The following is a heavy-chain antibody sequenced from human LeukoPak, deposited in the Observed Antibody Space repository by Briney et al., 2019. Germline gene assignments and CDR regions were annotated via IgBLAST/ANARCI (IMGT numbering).Heavy chain of an antibody. CDR2: ISSSSSYI. D-gene: IGHD6-13*01. CDR3: ARWDSRDYYYYMDV. Sequence: KPGGSLRLSCAASGFTFSSYAMSWVRQAPGKGLEWVSSISSSSSYIYYADSVKGRFTISRDNAKNSLYLQMNSLRAEDTAVYYCARWDSRDYYYYMDVWGKGTAVTVSS. J-gene: IGHJ6*03. CDR1: GFTFSSYA. V-gene: IGHV3-21*01.